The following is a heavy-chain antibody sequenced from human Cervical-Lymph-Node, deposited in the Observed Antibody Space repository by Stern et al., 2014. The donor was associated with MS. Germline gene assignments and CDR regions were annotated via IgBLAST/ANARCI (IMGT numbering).Heavy chain of an antibody. J-gene: IGHJ3*02. CDR3: ARVHTASSHAFDI. CDR1: GGSFSNYA. CDR2: IIPIVGTA. Sequence: QVQLVQSGAEVQKPGSSVKVSCKASGGSFSNYAISWVRQAPGQGLEWMGGIIPIVGTANYAQKFQGKVTITADASTSTAYMELSSLRSEDTAVYYCARVHTASSHAFDIWGQGTLVTVSS. V-gene: IGHV1-69*01. D-gene: IGHD5-18*01.